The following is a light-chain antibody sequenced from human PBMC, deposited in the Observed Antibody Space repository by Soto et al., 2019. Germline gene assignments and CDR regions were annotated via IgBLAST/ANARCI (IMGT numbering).Light chain of an antibody. CDR1: QYLXRW. V-gene: IGKV1-12*01. J-gene: IGKJ1*01. Sequence: DIPVTRWPSSLSACVGDSVTSTCRASQYLXRWFVWYEKKPGEAPKILXFAASSLRSGVPSRLSGSGSGTDFTLTISCMQSEDFATYYCQQYYSFPLTFGQGTKVDIK. CDR3: QQYYSFPLT. CDR2: AAS.